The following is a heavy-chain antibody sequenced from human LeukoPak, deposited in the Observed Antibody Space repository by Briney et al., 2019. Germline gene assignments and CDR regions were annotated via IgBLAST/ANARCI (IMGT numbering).Heavy chain of an antibody. Sequence: SGGSLRLSCAASGFTFSDFSINWVRQAPGKGLEWVSSISSSSPYKYYADSVKGRFTFSRDNAKNSLFLQMNSLRADDTAVYYCGSSIAGRGGREYWGQGTLVTVSS. CDR2: ISSSSPYK. D-gene: IGHD3-10*01. CDR3: GSSIAGRGGREY. V-gene: IGHV3-21*01. J-gene: IGHJ4*02. CDR1: GFTFSDFS.